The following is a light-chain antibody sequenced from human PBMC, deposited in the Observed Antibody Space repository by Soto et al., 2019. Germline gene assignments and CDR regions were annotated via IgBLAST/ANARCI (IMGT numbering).Light chain of an antibody. Sequence: IQLTQSLSSLSASVGDRVTITCRASQGISSYLGWYQQKPGKAPNLLIYDASTLHSGVPSRFSGGGSKTGLTLTISRMKPEAFEPYYCQKVTAYQRTFRGGTKV. CDR3: QKVTAYQRT. CDR1: QGISSY. CDR2: DAS. J-gene: IGKJ4*02. V-gene: IGKV1-9*01.